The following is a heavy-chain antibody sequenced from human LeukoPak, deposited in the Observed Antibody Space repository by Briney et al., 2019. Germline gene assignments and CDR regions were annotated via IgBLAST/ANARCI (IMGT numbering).Heavy chain of an antibody. CDR3: ARGPPYFGCSSTSCYPWFDP. J-gene: IGHJ5*02. Sequence: PSETLSLTCAVYGGSFSGYSWSWIRQPPGKGLEWIGEINHSGSTNYNPSLKSRVTISVDTSKNQFSLKLSSVTAADTAVYYCARGPPYFGCSSTSCYPWFDPWGQGTLVTVSS. V-gene: IGHV4-34*01. CDR2: INHSGST. CDR1: GGSFSGYS. D-gene: IGHD2-2*01.